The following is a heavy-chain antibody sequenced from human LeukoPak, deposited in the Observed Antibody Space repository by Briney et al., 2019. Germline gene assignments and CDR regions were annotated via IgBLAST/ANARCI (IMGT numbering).Heavy chain of an antibody. J-gene: IGHJ4*02. CDR3: ARDGSGRIAVAGWGYYFDY. D-gene: IGHD6-19*01. V-gene: IGHV3-23*01. CDR1: GFTFSSYG. Sequence: GGSLRLSCVASGFTFSSYGMSWVRQAPGKGLEWVSGIRGSGSNTDYVGSVKGRFIISRDNSKNTLYLQMNSLRAEDTAVYYCARDGSGRIAVAGWGYYFDYWGQGTLVTVSS. CDR2: IRGSGSNT.